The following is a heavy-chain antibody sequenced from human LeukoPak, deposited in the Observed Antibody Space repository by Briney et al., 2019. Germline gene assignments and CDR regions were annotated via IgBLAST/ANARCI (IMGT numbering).Heavy chain of an antibody. D-gene: IGHD6-13*01. J-gene: IGHJ5*02. Sequence: SETLSLTCTVSGGSISTYYWSWIRQFPGKRLEWIGYIYFSGSTNYNPSLKSRVTISGDTSKKQFSLKLTSVTAADTAVYYCARESSSLTGGWFDPWGQGTLVTVSS. CDR1: GGSISTYY. CDR3: ARESSSLTGGWFDP. V-gene: IGHV4-59*01. CDR2: IYFSGST.